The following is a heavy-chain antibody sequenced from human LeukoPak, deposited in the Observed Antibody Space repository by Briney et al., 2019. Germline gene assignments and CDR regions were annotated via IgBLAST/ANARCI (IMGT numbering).Heavy chain of an antibody. D-gene: IGHD2-15*01. V-gene: IGHV3-21*01. CDR2: ISTSSSYI. J-gene: IGHJ4*02. CDR1: GFTFSSYS. Sequence: GVSLTLSCSASGFTFSSYSMNWLRQAPGKGLEWFSSISTSSSYIYYADSVKGRFTIATDNAKNSLYLQMNSLRAEDTAVYYCARDQSSGIYCSGGSCSFDYWGQGTLVTVSS. CDR3: ARDQSSGIYCSGGSCSFDY.